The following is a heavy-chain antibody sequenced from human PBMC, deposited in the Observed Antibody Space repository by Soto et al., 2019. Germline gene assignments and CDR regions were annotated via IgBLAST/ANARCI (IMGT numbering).Heavy chain of an antibody. CDR3: ARDNLIRAVTTLRYYYYYMDV. CDR1: GYTFTSYY. D-gene: IGHD4-4*01. CDR2: INPSGGST. Sequence: ASVKVSCKASGYTFTSYYMHWVRQAPGQGLEWMGIINPSGGSTSYAQKFQGRVTMTRDTSTSTVYMELSSLRSEDTAVYYCARDNLIRAVTTLRYYYYYMDVWGKGTTVTVSS. V-gene: IGHV1-46*03. J-gene: IGHJ6*03.